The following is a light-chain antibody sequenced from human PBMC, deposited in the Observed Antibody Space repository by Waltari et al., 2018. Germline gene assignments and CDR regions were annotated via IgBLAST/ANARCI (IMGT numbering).Light chain of an antibody. Sequence: DIQMTQSPSSLSASVGDRVTITCQASQGVSKCVNLDQHKAGKAPKLLIHNATRLEVGVPSRFTGSGSGTDFTFTVRSLQPEDIATYYCQQFDSVPYTFGQGTKLEI. V-gene: IGKV1-33*01. CDR1: QGVSKC. CDR3: QQFDSVPYT. J-gene: IGKJ2*01. CDR2: NAT.